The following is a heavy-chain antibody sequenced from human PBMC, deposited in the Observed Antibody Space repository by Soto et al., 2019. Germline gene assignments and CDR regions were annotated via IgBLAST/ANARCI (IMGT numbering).Heavy chain of an antibody. CDR3: ARAGYCSSTSCYAYYYYYYMDV. CDR1: GDSVSSNSAA. D-gene: IGHD2-2*01. V-gene: IGHV6-1*01. Sequence: SQTLSLTCVISGDSVSSNSAAWNWIRQSPSRGLEWLGRTYYRSKWYNDYAVSVKSRITINPDTSKNQFSLQLNSVTPEDTAVYYCARAGYCSSTSCYAYYYYYYMDVWGKGTTVTVSS. J-gene: IGHJ6*03. CDR2: TYYRSKWYN.